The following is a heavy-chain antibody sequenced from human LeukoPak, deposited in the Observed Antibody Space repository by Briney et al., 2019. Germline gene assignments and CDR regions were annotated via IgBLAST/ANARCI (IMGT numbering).Heavy chain of an antibody. D-gene: IGHD2-15*01. CDR2: ISSSGSTI. J-gene: IGHJ4*02. V-gene: IGHV3-48*03. CDR3: ARDWDRGYCSGGSCVDY. Sequence: PGGSLGLSCAASGFTFSSYEMNWVRQAPGKGLEWVSYISSSGSTIYYADSVKGRFTISRDNAKNSLYLQMNSLRAEDTAVYYCARDWDRGYCSGGSCVDYWGQGTLVTVSS. CDR1: GFTFSSYE.